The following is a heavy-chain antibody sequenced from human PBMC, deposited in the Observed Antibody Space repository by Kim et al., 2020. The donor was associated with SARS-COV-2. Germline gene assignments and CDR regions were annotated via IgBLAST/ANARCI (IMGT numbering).Heavy chain of an antibody. J-gene: IGHJ2*01. D-gene: IGHD3-10*01. CDR1: GFTFSSYG. CDR2: IWYDGSNK. V-gene: IGHV3-33*01. CDR3: ARDRAYWYFDL. Sequence: GGSLRLSCAASGFTFSSYGMHWVRQAPGKGLEWVSLIWYDGSNKYYADSVKGRFTISRDNSKNTLYLQMNSLRAEDTAVYYCARDRAYWYFDLWGRGTLVTVSS.